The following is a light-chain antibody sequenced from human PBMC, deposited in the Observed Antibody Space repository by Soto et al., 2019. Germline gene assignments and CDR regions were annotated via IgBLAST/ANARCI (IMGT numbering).Light chain of an antibody. CDR3: SSYAGSSNV. J-gene: IGLJ1*01. CDR2: EVN. V-gene: IGLV2-8*01. Sequence: QSALTQPPSASGSPGQSVAISCTGTSSDVGGYNYVSWYQQRPGKAPKLMIYEVNKRPSGVPDRFSGSKSGNTASLTVSGLQAEDEADYYCSSYAGSSNVFGTGTKVTLL. CDR1: SSDVGGYNY.